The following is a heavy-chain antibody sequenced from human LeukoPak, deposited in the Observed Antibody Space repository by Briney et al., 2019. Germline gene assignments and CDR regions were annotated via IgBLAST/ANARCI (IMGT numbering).Heavy chain of an antibody. Sequence: ASVKVSCKVSGFTFTGYYIHWVRQAPGQGLEWMGWINPISGGTDYAQKFQGRVTMTRDTSISTAYMELSRLRSDDTAVYYCARAPIVVVPAAILYYYYGMDVWGQGTTVTVSS. CDR1: GFTFTGYY. D-gene: IGHD2-2*02. V-gene: IGHV1-2*02. J-gene: IGHJ6*02. CDR2: INPISGGT. CDR3: ARAPIVVVPAAILYYYYGMDV.